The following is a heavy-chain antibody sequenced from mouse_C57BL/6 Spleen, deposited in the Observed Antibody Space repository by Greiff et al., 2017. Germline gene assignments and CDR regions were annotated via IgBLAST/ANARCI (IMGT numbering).Heavy chain of an antibody. CDR2: IYPGGGYT. D-gene: IGHD2-1*01. CDR1: GYTFTNYW. Sequence: QVQLQQSGAELVRPGTSVKMSCKASGYTFTNYWIGWAKQRPGHGLEWIGDIYPGGGYTNYNEKFKGKATLTADKSSSTAYMQFSSLTSEDSAIYYCARSGIYYGNPFDYWGQGTTLTVSS. CDR3: ARSGIYYGNPFDY. J-gene: IGHJ2*01. V-gene: IGHV1-63*01.